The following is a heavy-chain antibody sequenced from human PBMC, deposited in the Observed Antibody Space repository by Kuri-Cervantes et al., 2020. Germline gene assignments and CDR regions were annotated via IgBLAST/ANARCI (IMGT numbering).Heavy chain of an antibody. CDR2: ISYDGSNK. J-gene: IGHJ3*02. D-gene: IGHD2-21*02. CDR3: ARDMVVVTANHIKGGAFDI. V-gene: IGHV3-30*03. CDR1: GFTFSSYG. Sequence: GESLKISCAASGFTFSSYGMHWVRQAPGKGLEWVAVISYDGSNKYYADSVKGRFTISRDNSKNTLYLQMNSLRAEDTAVYYCARDMVVVTANHIKGGAFDIWGQGTMVTVSS.